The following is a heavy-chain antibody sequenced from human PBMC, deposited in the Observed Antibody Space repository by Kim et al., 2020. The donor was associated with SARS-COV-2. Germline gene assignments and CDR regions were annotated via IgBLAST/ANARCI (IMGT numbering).Heavy chain of an antibody. V-gene: IGHV1-3*01. J-gene: IGHJ4*02. CDR2: NT. CDR3: AREAVAGSFDY. Sequence: NTSYSQKFQARVSITRDTSATTAYLELSGLRSEDTAIYYCAREAVAGSFDYWGRGTLVTVSS. D-gene: IGHD6-19*01.